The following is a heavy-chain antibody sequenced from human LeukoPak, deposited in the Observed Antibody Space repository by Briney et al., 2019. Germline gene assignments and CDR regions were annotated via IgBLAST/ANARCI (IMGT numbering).Heavy chain of an antibody. CDR1: GFTFSSYA. CDR2: ISYDGSNK. J-gene: IGHJ3*02. D-gene: IGHD5-24*01. V-gene: IGHV3-30*04. Sequence: QTGRSLRLSCAASGFTFSSYAMHWVRQAPGKGLEWVAVISYDGSNKYYADSVKGRFTISRDNSKNTLYLQMNSLRAEDTAVYYCARSKRGYNYHPSDDAFDIWGQGTMVTVSS. CDR3: ARSKRGYNYHPSDDAFDI.